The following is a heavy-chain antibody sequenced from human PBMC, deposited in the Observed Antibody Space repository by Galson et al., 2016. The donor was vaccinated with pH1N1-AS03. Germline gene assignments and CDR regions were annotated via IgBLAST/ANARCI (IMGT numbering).Heavy chain of an antibody. V-gene: IGHV1-2*02. Sequence: SVKVSCKASGYTFTSYDINWVRQAAGQGLEWMAWINTDSGGTDYAQKFQGRVTMTRDASISTTYMELSSLRSDDTAVYYCVRGSPHSSSTNYAFEFWGRGTMVTVSS. CDR1: GYTFTSYD. CDR2: INTDSGGT. CDR3: VRGSPHSSSTNYAFEF. J-gene: IGHJ3*01. D-gene: IGHD6-13*01.